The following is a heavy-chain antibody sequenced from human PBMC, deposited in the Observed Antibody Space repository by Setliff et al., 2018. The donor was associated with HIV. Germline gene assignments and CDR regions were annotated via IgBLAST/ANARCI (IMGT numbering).Heavy chain of an antibody. CDR3: ARHGLLWFGAGYNWFDP. D-gene: IGHD3-10*01. V-gene: IGHV4-39*01. J-gene: IGHJ5*02. CDR2: IHYNDGKT. CDR1: GDSITNSMHY. Sequence: SETLSLTCTVSGDSITNSMHYWSWIRQPPGKGLEFIGSIHYNDGKTYYNAALRSRVTISVDTSKNQFSLKLSSVTAADTAVYYCARHGLLWFGAGYNWFDPWGQGTLVTVSS.